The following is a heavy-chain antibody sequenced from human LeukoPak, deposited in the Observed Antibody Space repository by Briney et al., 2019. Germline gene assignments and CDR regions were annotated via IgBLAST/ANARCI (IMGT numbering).Heavy chain of an antibody. CDR3: ARGKGWIDP. CDR2: INEDGSEK. CDR1: GFTFSDYA. V-gene: IGHV3-7*01. J-gene: IGHJ5*02. Sequence: RSLRLSCTASGFTFSDYAMSWVRQAPGKGLEWVGNINEDGSEKNYVDSVKGRFTISRDNAKNSVYLQMNSLRVEEMAVYYCARGKGWIDPWGQGTLVTVSS.